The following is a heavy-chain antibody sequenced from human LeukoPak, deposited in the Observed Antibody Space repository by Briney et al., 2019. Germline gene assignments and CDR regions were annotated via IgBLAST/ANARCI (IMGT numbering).Heavy chain of an antibody. Sequence: ASVKVTCKTSGYSFTDYYMHWVRQAPGQGLEWMGWINPNSGGTSSAQKFQGRVTMTRDTSISTVYMEVSWLTSDDTAIYYCARADRLHGGPYLIGPWGQGTLVTVSS. CDR2: INPNSGGT. J-gene: IGHJ5*02. D-gene: IGHD2-21*01. CDR1: GYSFTDYY. CDR3: ARADRLHGGPYLIGP. V-gene: IGHV1-2*02.